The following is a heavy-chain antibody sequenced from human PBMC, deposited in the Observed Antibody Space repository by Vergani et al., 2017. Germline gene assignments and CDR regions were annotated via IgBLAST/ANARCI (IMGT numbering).Heavy chain of an antibody. J-gene: IGHJ6*03. CDR1: GFTFDDYA. V-gene: IGHV3-9*01. CDR2: ISWNSGSI. CDR3: AKDSDYSYYYYYMDV. Sequence: EVQLVESGGGLVQPGRSLRLSCAASGFTFDDYAMHWVRQAPGKGLEWVSGISWNSGSIGYADSVKGRFTISRDNAKNSLYLQMNSLRAEDTALYYCAKDSDYSYYYYYMDVWGKGTTVTVSS.